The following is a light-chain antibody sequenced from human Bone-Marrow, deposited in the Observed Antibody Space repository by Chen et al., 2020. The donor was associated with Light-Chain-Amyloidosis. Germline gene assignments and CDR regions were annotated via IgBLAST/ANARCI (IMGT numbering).Light chain of an antibody. J-gene: IGKJ4*01. Sequence: EIVLTQSPGTLSLSPGEGANLSCRASQTISSNYLTWYQQTFGQAPRLLIYGSSSRATGIPDRFTGSGSGTDFTHTINRLEPEDFAMYYCQQYGTSPLTFGGGTKVEIK. CDR2: GSS. V-gene: IGKV3-20*01. CDR3: QQYGTSPLT. CDR1: QTISSNY.